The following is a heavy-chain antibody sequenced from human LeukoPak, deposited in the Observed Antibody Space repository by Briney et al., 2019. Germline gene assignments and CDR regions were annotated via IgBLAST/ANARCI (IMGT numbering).Heavy chain of an antibody. CDR2: ISSSSSYI. V-gene: IGHV3-21*01. Sequence: NAGGSLRLSCAASGFTFSSYSMNWVRQAPGKGLEWVSSISSSSSYIYYADSVKGRFTISRDNAKNSLYLQMNSLRAEDTAVYYCAREEDSYYDSGGYSPFDYWGQGTLVTVSS. CDR1: GFTFSSYS. J-gene: IGHJ4*02. CDR3: AREEDSYYDSGGYSPFDY. D-gene: IGHD3-22*01.